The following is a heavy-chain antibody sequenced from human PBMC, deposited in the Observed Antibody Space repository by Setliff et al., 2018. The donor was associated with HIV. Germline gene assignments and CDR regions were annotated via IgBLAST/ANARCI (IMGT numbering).Heavy chain of an antibody. CDR3: TTPLISGSSGWYFDY. CDR2: INSDGRST. Sequence: LRLSCSTSGFTFSSYWMHWVRQAPGKGLQWIARINSDGRSTDYAESVKGRFPISKDTARNTLYLQMNTVTAEDTAVYYCTTPLISGSSGWYFDYWGHGTLVTVSS. D-gene: IGHD3-10*01. J-gene: IGHJ4*01. V-gene: IGHV3-74*01. CDR1: GFTFSSYW.